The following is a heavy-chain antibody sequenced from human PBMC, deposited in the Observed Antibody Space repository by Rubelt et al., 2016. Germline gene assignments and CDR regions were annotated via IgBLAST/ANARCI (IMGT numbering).Heavy chain of an antibody. J-gene: IGHJ3*02. CDR3: ARLAVAGAFDI. Sequence: EVQLVESGGGLVQPGGSLRLSCAASGFTVSSNYMSWVRQAPGKGLEWVSVIYSGGSTYYADSVKGRLTISRDNSKNTLYPQMNSLRAEDTAVYYCARLAVAGAFDIWGQGTMVTVSS. D-gene: IGHD6-19*01. CDR2: IYSGGST. CDR1: GFTVSSNY. V-gene: IGHV3-53*01.